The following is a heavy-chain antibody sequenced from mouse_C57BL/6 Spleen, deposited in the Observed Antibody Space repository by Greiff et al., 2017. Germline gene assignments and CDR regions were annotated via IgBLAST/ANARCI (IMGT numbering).Heavy chain of an antibody. J-gene: IGHJ1*03. CDR3: AREGNYYGSSYWYFDV. Sequence: QVQLQQSGPELVKPGASVKISCKASGYAFSSSWMNWVKQRPGKGLEWIGRIYPGDGDTNYNGKFKGKATLTSDKSSSTAYMQLSSQTSEVSAVYFCAREGNYYGSSYWYFDVWGTGTTVTVSS. CDR1: GYAFSSSW. V-gene: IGHV1-82*01. D-gene: IGHD1-1*01. CDR2: IYPGDGDT.